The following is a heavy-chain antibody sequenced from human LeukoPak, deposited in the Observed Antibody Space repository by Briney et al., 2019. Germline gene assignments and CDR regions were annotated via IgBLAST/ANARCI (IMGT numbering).Heavy chain of an antibody. CDR1: GGSVSSRDYY. Sequence: TSETLSLTCTVSGGSVSSRDYYWTWIRQPPGKGLEWIGYIYYSGSTNYNPSLKSRVTISLDTSKKQFSLKLSSVTAADTAVYYCARHGSGSYWFRFDPWGQGTLVTVSS. J-gene: IGHJ5*02. CDR2: IYYSGST. V-gene: IGHV4-61*08. CDR3: ARHGSGSYWFRFDP. D-gene: IGHD3-10*01.